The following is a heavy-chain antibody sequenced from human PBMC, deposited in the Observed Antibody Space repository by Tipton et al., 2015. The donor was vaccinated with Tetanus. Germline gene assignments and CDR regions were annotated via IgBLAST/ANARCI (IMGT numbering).Heavy chain of an antibody. CDR1: GGSISSGSYY. Sequence: TLSLTCTVSGGSISSGSYYWSWVRQPPGKGLEYLGYILYEKSTHFNPSLQSRLSMSGDPVKNQFSLKLSSVTAADTAVYYCARVCVSYSLLDSWGQGALVTVSS. CDR2: ILYEKST. D-gene: IGHD2-15*01. V-gene: IGHV4-61*01. J-gene: IGHJ4*02. CDR3: ARVCVSYSLLDS.